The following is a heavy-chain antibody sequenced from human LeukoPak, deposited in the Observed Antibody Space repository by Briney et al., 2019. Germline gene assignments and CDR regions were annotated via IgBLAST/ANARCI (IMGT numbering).Heavy chain of an antibody. CDR2: ISSSSSYI. V-gene: IGHV3-21*01. D-gene: IGHD6-13*01. CDR1: GFTFSSYS. Sequence: GGSLRLSCAASGFTFSSYSMNWVRQAPGKGLGWVSSISSSSSYIYYADSVKGRFTISRDNAKNSLYLQMNSLRAEDTAVYYCASHLLSSWFIGYWGQGTLVTVSS. CDR3: ASHLLSSWFIGY. J-gene: IGHJ4*02.